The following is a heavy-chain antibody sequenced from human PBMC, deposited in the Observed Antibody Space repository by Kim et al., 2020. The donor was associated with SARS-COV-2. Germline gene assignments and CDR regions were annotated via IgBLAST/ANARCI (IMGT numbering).Heavy chain of an antibody. D-gene: IGHD6-19*01. Sequence: GSLRLSCAASGFTFSSYGMHWVRQAPGKGLEWVAVISYDGSNKYYADSVKGRFTISRDNSKNTLYLQMNSLRAEDTAVYYCAKTSSGWDYYYYGMDVWG. V-gene: IGHV3-30*18. CDR3: AKTSSGWDYYYYGMDV. J-gene: IGHJ6*02. CDR1: GFTFSSYG. CDR2: ISYDGSNK.